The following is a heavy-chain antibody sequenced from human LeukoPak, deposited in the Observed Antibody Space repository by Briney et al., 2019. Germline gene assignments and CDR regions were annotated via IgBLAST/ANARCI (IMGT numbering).Heavy chain of an antibody. V-gene: IGHV4-59*12. Sequence: KPSETLSLTCTVSGGSMNRYHWTWIRQSPGKGPELIWAIHYTGATTYNPSLKSRVTISLDTSKTKFSLKLSSVTAANTAVYYCARFSADCSDTSCYVDRWGRGTLVTVSS. D-gene: IGHD2-2*01. CDR1: GGSMNRYH. J-gene: IGHJ4*02. CDR2: IHYTGAT. CDR3: ARFSADCSDTSCYVDR.